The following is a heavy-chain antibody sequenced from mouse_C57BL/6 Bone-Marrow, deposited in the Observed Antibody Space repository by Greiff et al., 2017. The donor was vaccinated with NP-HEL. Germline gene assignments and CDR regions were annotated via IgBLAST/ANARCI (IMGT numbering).Heavy chain of an antibody. CDR1: GYTFTSYW. CDR2: IHPSDSDT. D-gene: IGHD1-1*01. V-gene: IGHV1-74*01. Sequence: QVQLQQPGAELVKPGASVKVSCKASGYTFTSYWMHWVKQRPGQGLEWIGRIHPSDSDTNYNQKFKGKATLTVDKSSSTAYMQLSSLTSEDSAVYDWAIGAHYGSSYWYFDVWGTGTTVTVSS. CDR3: AIGAHYGSSYWYFDV. J-gene: IGHJ1*03.